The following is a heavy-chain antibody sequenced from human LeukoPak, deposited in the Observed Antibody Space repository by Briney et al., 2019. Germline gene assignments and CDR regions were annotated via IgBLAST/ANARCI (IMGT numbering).Heavy chain of an antibody. CDR2: ISGSGVTT. J-gene: IGHJ5*02. CDR1: GFTFSNYA. D-gene: IGHD5-18*01. V-gene: IGHV3-23*01. Sequence: PGGSLRLSCAASGFTFSNYAMSWVRQAPGKGLEWVSGISGSGVTTYYADSVKGRFTISRDNSRNTVFLQMNSLRAEDTAVYYCAKDSRGLGYSYDNNWFDPWGQGTLATVSS. CDR3: AKDSRGLGYSYDNNWFDP.